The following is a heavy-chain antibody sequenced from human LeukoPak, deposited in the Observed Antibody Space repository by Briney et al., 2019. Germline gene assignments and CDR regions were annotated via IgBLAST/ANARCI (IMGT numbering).Heavy chain of an antibody. D-gene: IGHD3-3*01. Sequence: GGSLRLSCAASGFTFSTYAMHWVRQAPGKGLEYVSAISGNGGSTYYANSVKGRFTISRDNSKNTLHLQMGSLRAEDMAVYYCARARVRADASITRLTGFDAFDIWGQGTMVTVSS. J-gene: IGHJ3*02. CDR1: GFTFSTYA. CDR3: ARARVRADASITRLTGFDAFDI. V-gene: IGHV3-64*01. CDR2: ISGNGGST.